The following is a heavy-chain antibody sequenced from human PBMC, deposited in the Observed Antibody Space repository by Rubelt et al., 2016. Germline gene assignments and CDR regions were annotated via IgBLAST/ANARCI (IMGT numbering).Heavy chain of an antibody. CDR2: IKTKNDTGTT. CDR3: ATSGTPFQH. D-gene: IGHD5-12*01. J-gene: IGHJ1*01. Sequence: EVRLVESGGGLVKPGGSLRLSCAASGFTFNTAWMNWVRQVPGKGLEWVGRIKTKNDTGTTDFSTPGKGRFTISRDDSNNMVYLQMNNLKAEDTGVYYCATSGTPFQHWGQGTLVTVSS. CDR1: GFTFNTAW. V-gene: IGHV3-15*01.